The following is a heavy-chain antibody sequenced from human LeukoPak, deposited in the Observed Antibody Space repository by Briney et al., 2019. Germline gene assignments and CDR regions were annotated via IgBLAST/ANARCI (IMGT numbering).Heavy chain of an antibody. Sequence: GGSLRLSCAASGFTFINAWMAWVRQAPGKGLEWVANIKQDGSEKYYVDSVKGRFTISRDNAKNSLYLQMSSLRAEDTAMYYCARSLWFGDSNLDYWGQGTLVTVSS. J-gene: IGHJ4*02. V-gene: IGHV3-7*01. CDR3: ARSLWFGDSNLDY. CDR2: IKQDGSEK. CDR1: GFTFINAW. D-gene: IGHD3-10*01.